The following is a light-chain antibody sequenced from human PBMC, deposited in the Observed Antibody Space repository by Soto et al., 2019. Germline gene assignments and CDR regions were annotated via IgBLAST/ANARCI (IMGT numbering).Light chain of an antibody. CDR1: SSDVGGYNY. V-gene: IGLV2-14*01. Sequence: QSALTQPASVSGSPGQSITIACTGTSSDVGGYNYVSWFQQHPGKAPKLMISEVSNRPSGVPNRFSASKSGNTASLTISGLQSEDEATYYCSSYSSSSTLVFGTGTKVTVL. J-gene: IGLJ1*01. CDR2: EVS. CDR3: SSYSSSSTLV.